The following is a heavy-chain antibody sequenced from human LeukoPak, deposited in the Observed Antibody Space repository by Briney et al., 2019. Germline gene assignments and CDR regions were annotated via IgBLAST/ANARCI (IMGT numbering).Heavy chain of an antibody. V-gene: IGHV4-30-2*05. CDR3: VSMVRGVIDY. J-gene: IGHJ4*02. CDR2: IYHSGST. D-gene: IGHD3-10*01. CDR1: GGSISSGGYY. Sequence: PSETLSLTCTVSGGSISSGGYYWSWIRQPPGKGLEWIGYIYHSGSTYYNPSLKSRVTISVDTSKNQFSLKLSSVTAADTAVYYCVSMVRGVIDYWGQGTLVTVSS.